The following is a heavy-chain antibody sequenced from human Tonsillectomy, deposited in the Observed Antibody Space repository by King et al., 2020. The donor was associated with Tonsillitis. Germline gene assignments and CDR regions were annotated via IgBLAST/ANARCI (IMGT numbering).Heavy chain of an antibody. Sequence: VQLQESGPGLVKPSETLSLTCTVSGGSISSYYWSWIRQPPGKGLEWIGYIYYSGSTNYNPSLKSRVTISVDTSKNQFSLKLSSVTAADTAVYYCARGKSGSYSSSIRYWGQGTLVTVSS. CDR1: GGSISSYY. CDR3: ARGKSGSYSSSIRY. J-gene: IGHJ4*02. CDR2: IYYSGST. V-gene: IGHV4-59*01. D-gene: IGHD1-26*01.